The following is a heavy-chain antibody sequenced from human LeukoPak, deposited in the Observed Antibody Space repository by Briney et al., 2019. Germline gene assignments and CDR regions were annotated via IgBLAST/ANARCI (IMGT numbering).Heavy chain of an antibody. J-gene: IGHJ4*02. CDR3: ANGRIEYSSSSLFDY. V-gene: IGHV3-30*02. CDR1: GFTFSSFG. CDR2: IRYDGSNK. Sequence: PGRSLSLSCAASGFTFSSFGMHWVRQAPGKGLEWVAFIRYDGSNKYYADSVKGRFTISRDNSKNTLYLQMNSLRAEDTAVYYCANGRIEYSSSSLFDYWGQGTLVTVSS. D-gene: IGHD6-6*01.